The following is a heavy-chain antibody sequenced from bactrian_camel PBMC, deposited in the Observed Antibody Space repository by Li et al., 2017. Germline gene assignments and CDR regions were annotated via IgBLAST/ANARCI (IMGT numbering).Heavy chain of an antibody. V-gene: IGHV3S1*01. Sequence: HVQLVESGGGVVQPGGSLRLSCAVSGFTFSGFWMYWVRQVPGKGLEWVSSINKGGSTTYYSDSVKGRFTTSRDNANNTLYLQMSEMKPEDTAVYWCARDWAIDYGLGTNPSLSQGTQVTVS. D-gene: IGHD5*01. CDR2: INKGGSTT. J-gene: IGHJ4*01. CDR1: GFTFSGFW.